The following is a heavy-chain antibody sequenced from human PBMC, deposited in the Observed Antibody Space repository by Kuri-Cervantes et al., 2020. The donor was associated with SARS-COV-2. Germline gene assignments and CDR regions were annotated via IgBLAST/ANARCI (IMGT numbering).Heavy chain of an antibody. CDR3: ARDPTTVTTGIGMDV. Sequence: SVKVSCKASGYTFTTYYIHWVRQAPGQGLEWMGIINPSGGGTRYAQKFQGRVAVTRDTPTSTVYMELSSLRSEDTAVYYCARDPTTVTTGIGMDVWGQGTTVTVSS. V-gene: IGHV1-46*01. CDR2: INPSGGGT. CDR1: GYTFTTYY. J-gene: IGHJ6*02. D-gene: IGHD4-17*01.